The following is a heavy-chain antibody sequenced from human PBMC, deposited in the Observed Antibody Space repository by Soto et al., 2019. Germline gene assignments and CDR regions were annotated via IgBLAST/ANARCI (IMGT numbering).Heavy chain of an antibody. CDR1: GGSFSGYY. J-gene: IGHJ6*03. V-gene: IGHV4-34*01. D-gene: IGHD3-10*01. Sequence: SETLSLTCAVYGGSFSGYYWSWIRQPPGKGLEWIGEINHSGSTNYNPSLKSRVTISVDTSKNQFSLKLSSVTAADTAVYYCALGGEVHYYYYLIDFWGKRSSDTGSS. CDR2: INHSGST. CDR3: ALGGEVHYYYYLIDF.